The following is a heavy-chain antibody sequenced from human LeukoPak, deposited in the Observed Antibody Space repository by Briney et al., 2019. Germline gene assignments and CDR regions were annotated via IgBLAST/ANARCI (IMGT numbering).Heavy chain of an antibody. Sequence: ASVKVSCKASGYTFTSYGISWVRQAPGQGLEWMGWISAYNGNTNYAQKLQGRVTMTTDTSTSTAYMELRSLRSDDTAVYYCARPSKTGYCSGGSCHPLDNWGQGTLVTVSS. CDR1: GYTFTSYG. J-gene: IGHJ4*02. CDR3: ARPSKTGYCSGGSCHPLDN. CDR2: ISAYNGNT. D-gene: IGHD2-15*01. V-gene: IGHV1-18*01.